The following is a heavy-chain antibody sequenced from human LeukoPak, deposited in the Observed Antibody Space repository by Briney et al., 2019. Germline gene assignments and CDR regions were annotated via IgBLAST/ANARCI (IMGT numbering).Heavy chain of an antibody. Sequence: ASVKVSCKASGYTFTDYYIHWVRQVPGQGLEWMGWINPNSGGTNYAQKFQGRVTMTRDTSISTAYMELSRLKSDDTAAYYCARDAIVRDYSNSDYWGQGTLATVSS. D-gene: IGHD4-11*01. V-gene: IGHV1-2*02. CDR2: INPNSGGT. CDR3: ARDAIVRDYSNSDY. J-gene: IGHJ4*02. CDR1: GYTFTDYY.